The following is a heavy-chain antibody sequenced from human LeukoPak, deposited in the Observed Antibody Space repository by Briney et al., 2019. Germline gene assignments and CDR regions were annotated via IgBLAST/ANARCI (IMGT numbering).Heavy chain of an antibody. CDR2: LFYSGST. CDR3: ARAGSGYSFDI. D-gene: IGHD3-22*01. V-gene: IGHV4-59*01. CDR1: GGSISGYY. J-gene: IGHJ3*02. Sequence: SETLSLTCIVSGGSISGYYWSWIRQPPGKGLEWIGYLFYSGSTNYNPSLMSRVTISVDTSKNQFSLKLSSVTAADTALYYCARAGSGYSFDIWGQGTMVTVSS.